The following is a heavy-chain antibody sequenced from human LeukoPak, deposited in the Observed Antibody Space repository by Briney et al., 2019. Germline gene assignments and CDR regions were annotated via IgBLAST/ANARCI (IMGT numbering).Heavy chain of an antibody. V-gene: IGHV3-21*04. CDR3: ARDGIAVAPRL. Sequence: GGSLRLSCAASGFTFSSYSMNWVRQAPGKGLEWVSSISSSSSYIYYADSVKGRFTISRDNAKNSLYLQMNSLRAEDTAVYYCARDGIAVAPRLWGQGTLVTVSS. CDR1: GFTFSSYS. J-gene: IGHJ4*02. CDR2: ISSSSSYI. D-gene: IGHD6-19*01.